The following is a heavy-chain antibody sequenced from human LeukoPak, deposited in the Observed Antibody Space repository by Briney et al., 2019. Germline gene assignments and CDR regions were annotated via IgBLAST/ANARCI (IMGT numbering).Heavy chain of an antibody. CDR2: ITSGDFV. D-gene: IGHD3-10*01. V-gene: IGHV3-21*01. Sequence: PGGSLRLSCAVSGFTFSAYSMNWVRQAPGKGLEWVSSITSGDFVYFADSLKGRFTISRDNAKSSLYLQMNSLRAEDTAVYYCARGGFNMVRGVIIPSNSYYYYMDIWGKGTAVTVSS. CDR1: GFTFSAYS. CDR3: ARGGFNMVRGVIIPSNSYYYYMDI. J-gene: IGHJ6*03.